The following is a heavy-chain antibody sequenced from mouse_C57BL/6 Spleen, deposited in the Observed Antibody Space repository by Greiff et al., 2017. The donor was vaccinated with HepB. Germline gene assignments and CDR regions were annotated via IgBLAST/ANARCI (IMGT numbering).Heavy chain of an antibody. CDR2: ISSGGDYI. CDR1: GFTFSSYA. J-gene: IGHJ2*01. CDR3: TRDYGSYYFDY. Sequence: EVQLQESGEGLVKPGGSLKLSCAASGFTFSSYAMSWVRQTPEKRLEWVAYISSGGDYIYYADTVKGRFTISRDNARNTLYLQMSSLKSEDTAMYYCTRDYGSYYFDYWGQGTTLTVSS. V-gene: IGHV5-9-1*02. D-gene: IGHD1-2*01.